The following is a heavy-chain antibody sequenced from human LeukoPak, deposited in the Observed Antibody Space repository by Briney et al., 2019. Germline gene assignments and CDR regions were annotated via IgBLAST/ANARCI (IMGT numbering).Heavy chain of an antibody. J-gene: IGHJ4*02. CDR2: ISSEDSNR. D-gene: IGHD3-22*01. CDR1: GFTFSEYY. Sequence: GGSLRLSCAASGFTFSEYYMSWIRQAPGKGLEWVSYISSEDSNRHYADSVKGRFTISRDNAKNSLYLQMNSLRAEDTAVYYCARYRTAGYYDSSGRYSHWGQGTLVTVSS. V-gene: IGHV3-11*04. CDR3: ARYRTAGYYDSSGRYSH.